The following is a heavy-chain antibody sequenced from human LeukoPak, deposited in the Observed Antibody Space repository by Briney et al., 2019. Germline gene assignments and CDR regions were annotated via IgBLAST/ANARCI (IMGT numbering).Heavy chain of an antibody. CDR2: ISSSGSSI. CDR1: GFTFSDYY. V-gene: IGHV3-11*01. Sequence: GGSLRLSCAASGFTFSDYYMSWIRQAPGKGLEWVSYISSSGSSIYYADSVKGRFTISRANAKNSLYLQMNSLRAEDTAVYYCARAQGYYYDSSGYWGYWGQGTLVTVSS. J-gene: IGHJ4*02. CDR3: ARAQGYYYDSSGYWGY. D-gene: IGHD3-22*01.